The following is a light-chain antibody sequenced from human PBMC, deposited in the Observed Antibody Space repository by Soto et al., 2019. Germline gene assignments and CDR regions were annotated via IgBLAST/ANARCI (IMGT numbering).Light chain of an antibody. CDR3: QQYGTLPGT. J-gene: IGKJ1*01. CDR1: QSFTRTY. CDR2: GAS. V-gene: IGKV3-20*01. Sequence: EIVLTPSPGTLSLSPGERASLSCRASQSFTRTYLAWYQQKPGQAPRLLIYGASTRATGIPDRFSGSGSGTDFTLIISRLEPEDFAVYYCQQYGTLPGTFGQGTKVDIK.